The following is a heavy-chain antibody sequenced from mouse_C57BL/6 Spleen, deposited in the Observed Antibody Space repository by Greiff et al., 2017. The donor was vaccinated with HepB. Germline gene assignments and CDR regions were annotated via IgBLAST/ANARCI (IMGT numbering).Heavy chain of an antibody. D-gene: IGHD1-1*01. V-gene: IGHV5-9*01. J-gene: IGHJ2*01. CDR1: GFTFSSYT. CDR3: ARDGSSSYFDY. CDR2: ISGGGGNT. Sequence: EVQLVESGGGLVKPGGSLKLSCAASGFTFSSYTMSWVRQTPEKRLEWVATISGGGGNTYYPDSVKGRFTISRDNAKNTLYLQMSSLRSEDTALYYCARDGSSSYFDYWGQGTTLTVSS.